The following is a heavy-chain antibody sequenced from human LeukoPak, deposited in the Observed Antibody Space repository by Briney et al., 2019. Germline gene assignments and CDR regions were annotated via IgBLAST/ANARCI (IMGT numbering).Heavy chain of an antibody. CDR2: ISYDGSNK. CDR1: GFTFSSYA. D-gene: IGHD5-12*01. CDR3: ANPQSRGYDYLDY. Sequence: GRSLRLSCAASGFTFSSYAMHWVRQAPGKGLEWVAVISYDGSNKYYADSVKGRFTISRDNSKNTLYLQMNSLRGDDTAVYYCANPQSRGYDYLDYWGQGTLVTVSS. V-gene: IGHV3-30-3*01. J-gene: IGHJ4*02.